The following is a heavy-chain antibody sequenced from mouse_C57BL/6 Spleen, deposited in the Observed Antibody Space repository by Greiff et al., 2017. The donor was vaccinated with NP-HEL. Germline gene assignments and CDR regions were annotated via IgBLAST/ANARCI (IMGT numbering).Heavy chain of an antibody. CDR3: ARPLTGTGGYYFDY. D-gene: IGHD4-1*01. V-gene: IGHV5-6*01. J-gene: IGHJ2*01. CDR1: GFTFSSYG. Sequence: EVQGVESGGDLVKPGGSLKLSCAASGFTFSSYGMSWVRQTPDKRLEWVATISSGGSYTYYPDSVKGRFTISRDIAKNTLYLQMSSLKSEDTAMYYCARPLTGTGGYYFDYWGQGTTLTVSS. CDR2: ISSGGSYT.